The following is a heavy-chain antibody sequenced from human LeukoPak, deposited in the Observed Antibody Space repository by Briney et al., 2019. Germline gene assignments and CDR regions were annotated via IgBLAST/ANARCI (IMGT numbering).Heavy chain of an antibody. Sequence: SVKVSCKASGGTFTSYAISWVRQAPGQGLEWMGGIIPIFGTANYAQKFKGRVTITADESTSTAYMELSSLRSEDTAVYYCARSGIAAAGYFDYWGQGTLVTVSS. CDR2: IIPIFGTA. V-gene: IGHV1-69*13. D-gene: IGHD6-13*01. J-gene: IGHJ4*02. CDR3: ARSGIAAAGYFDY. CDR1: GGTFTSYA.